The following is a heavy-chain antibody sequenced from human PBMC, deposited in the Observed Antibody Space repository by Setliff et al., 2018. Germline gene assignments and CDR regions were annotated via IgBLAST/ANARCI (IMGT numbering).Heavy chain of an antibody. CDR3: ARDAEYSSSSGGDAFDI. Sequence: SVKVSCKASGGTFSSYAISWVRQAPGQGLAWMGGIIPIFGTANYAQKFQGRVTITTDESTSTAYMELSSLRSEDTAVYYCARDAEYSSSSGGDAFDIWGQGTMVTVSS. D-gene: IGHD6-6*01. V-gene: IGHV1-69*05. CDR2: IIPIFGTA. CDR1: GGTFSSYA. J-gene: IGHJ3*02.